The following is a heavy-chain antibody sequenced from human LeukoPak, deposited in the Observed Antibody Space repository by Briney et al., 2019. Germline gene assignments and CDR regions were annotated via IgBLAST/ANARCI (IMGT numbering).Heavy chain of an antibody. V-gene: IGHV3-30*03. CDR3: ARSPYSSGWYGVGY. CDR1: GFTFSSYG. D-gene: IGHD6-19*01. Sequence: GGSLRLSCAASGFTFSSYGMHWVRQAPGKGLEWEAVISYDGSNKYYADSVKGRFTISRDNSKNTLYLQMNSLRAEDTAVYYCARSPYSSGWYGVGYWGQGTLVTVSS. J-gene: IGHJ4*02. CDR2: ISYDGSNK.